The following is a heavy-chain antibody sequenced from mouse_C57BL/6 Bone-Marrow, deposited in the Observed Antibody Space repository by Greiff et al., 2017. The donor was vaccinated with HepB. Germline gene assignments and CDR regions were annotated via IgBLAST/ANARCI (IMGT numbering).Heavy chain of an antibody. V-gene: IGHV5-6*01. J-gene: IGHJ3*01. CDR2: ISSGGSYT. CDR3: ARLPLYYYGSSPLY. D-gene: IGHD1-1*01. CDR1: GFTFSSYG. Sequence: EVKLVESGGDLVKPGGSLKLSCAASGFTFSSYGMSWVRQTQDKRLEWVATISSGGSYTYYPDSVKGRFTISRDNAKNTLYLQMSSLKSEDTAMYYCARLPLYYYGSSPLYWGQGTLVTVSA.